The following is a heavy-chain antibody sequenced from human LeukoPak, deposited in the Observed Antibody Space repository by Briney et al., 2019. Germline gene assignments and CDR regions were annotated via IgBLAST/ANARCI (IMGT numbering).Heavy chain of an antibody. V-gene: IGHV4-34*01. J-gene: IGHJ4*02. CDR2: INHSGST. D-gene: IGHD6-19*01. CDR3: ARGPGQWLVLDY. Sequence: SETLSLTCAVYGGSFNGYYWSWIRQPPGKGLEWIGEINHSGSTNYNPSLKSRVTISVDTSKNQFSLKLSSVTAADAAVYYCARGPGQWLVLDYWGQGTLVTVSS. CDR1: GGSFNGYY.